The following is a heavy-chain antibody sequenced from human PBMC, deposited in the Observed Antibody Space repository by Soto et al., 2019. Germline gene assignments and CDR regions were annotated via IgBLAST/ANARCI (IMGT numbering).Heavy chain of an antibody. CDR1: GYSFTSYW. CDR2: IYPGDSDT. V-gene: IGHV5-51*01. CDR3: AFTISDYYGSGSYLSPNAFDI. D-gene: IGHD3-10*01. Sequence: GESLKISCKGSGYSFTSYWIGWVRQMPGKGLEWMGIIYPGDSDTRYSPSFQGQVTISADKSISTAYLQWSSLKASDTAMYYCAFTISDYYGSGSYLSPNAFDIWGQGTMVTVSS. J-gene: IGHJ3*02.